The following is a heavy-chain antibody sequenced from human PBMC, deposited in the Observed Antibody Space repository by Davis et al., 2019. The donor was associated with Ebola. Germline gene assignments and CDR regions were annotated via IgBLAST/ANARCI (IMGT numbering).Heavy chain of an antibody. D-gene: IGHD1-14*01. CDR3: ARDLPGGDWYFDL. CDR1: GFTFSNNA. CDR2: ISGSGDST. J-gene: IGHJ2*01. Sequence: GGFLRLSCAASGFTFSNNALSWVRQAPGEGLEWVSAISGSGDSTYYADSVKGRFTISRDNSKNTLYLQMISRRAEDTAVYYCARDLPGGDWYFDLWGRGTLVTVSS. V-gene: IGHV3-23*01.